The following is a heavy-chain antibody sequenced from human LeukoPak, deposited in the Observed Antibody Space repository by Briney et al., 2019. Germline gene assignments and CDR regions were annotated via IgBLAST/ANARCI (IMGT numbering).Heavy chain of an antibody. CDR3: ARVRIAAPVFDY. D-gene: IGHD6-6*01. Sequence: PGGSLRLSCAASGFTFSGYWMHWVRQAPGKGLVWVSRINSDGSSTSYADSVKGRFTISRDNAKNTLYLQMNSLRAEDTAVYYCARVRIAAPVFDYWGQGTLVTVSS. CDR1: GFTFSGYW. V-gene: IGHV3-74*01. CDR2: INSDGSST. J-gene: IGHJ4*02.